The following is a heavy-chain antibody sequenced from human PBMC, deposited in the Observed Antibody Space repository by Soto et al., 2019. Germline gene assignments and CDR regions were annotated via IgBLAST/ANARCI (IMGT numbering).Heavy chain of an antibody. CDR2: ISGSGGST. J-gene: IGHJ3*02. D-gene: IGHD3-22*01. CDR3: AKDLYYEGAFDI. V-gene: IGHV3-23*01. Sequence: GGFLRLSCAASGFTFSSYAMSWVRQAPGKGLEWVSAISGSGGSTYYADSVKGRFTISRDNSKNTLYLQMNSLRAEDTAVYYCAKDLYYEGAFDIWGQGTMVTVSS. CDR1: GFTFSSYA.